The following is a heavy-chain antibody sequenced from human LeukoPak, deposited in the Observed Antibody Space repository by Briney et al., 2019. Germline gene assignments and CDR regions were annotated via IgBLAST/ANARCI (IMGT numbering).Heavy chain of an antibody. J-gene: IGHJ3*02. CDR2: IYYSGST. V-gene: IGHV4-39*07. CDR3: ARTDSSDAFDI. Sequence: SETLSLTCTVSGGSISSSSYYWGWIRQPPGKGLEWIGSIYYSGSTYYNPSLKSRVTISVDTSKNQFSLKLSSVTAADTAVYYCARTDSSDAFDIWGQGTMVTVSS. CDR1: GGSISSSSYY. D-gene: IGHD3-22*01.